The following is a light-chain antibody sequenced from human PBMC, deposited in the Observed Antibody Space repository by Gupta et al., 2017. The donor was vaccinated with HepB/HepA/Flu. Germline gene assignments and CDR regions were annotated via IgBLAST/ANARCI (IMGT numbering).Light chain of an antibody. J-gene: IGLJ1*01. CDR2: DDS. V-gene: IGLV3-21*02. CDR1: TLERAP. Sequence: SYVLPPPPSVSVAPGQPARLTCAGETLERAPVQWYQQKPGQAPVLVVYDDSDRPSGIPERFSASTSGNTATPTISGVEAGDEADYYCQVWDTSFGHPRYVFGTGTKVTVL. CDR3: QVWDTSFGHPRYV.